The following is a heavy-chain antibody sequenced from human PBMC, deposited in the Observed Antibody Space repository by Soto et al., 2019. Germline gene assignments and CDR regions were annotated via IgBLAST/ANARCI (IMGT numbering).Heavy chain of an antibody. CDR2: IYYSGST. CDR1: GGSISSSSYY. CDR3: ARGQQLLRY. J-gene: IGHJ4*02. D-gene: IGHD1-26*01. Sequence: PSETLSLTCTVSGGSISSSSYYWGWIRQPPGKGLEWIGSIYYSGSTYYNPSLKSRVTISVDTSKNQFSLKLSSVTAADTAVYFCARGQQLLRYWGQGTLVTVSS. V-gene: IGHV4-39*07.